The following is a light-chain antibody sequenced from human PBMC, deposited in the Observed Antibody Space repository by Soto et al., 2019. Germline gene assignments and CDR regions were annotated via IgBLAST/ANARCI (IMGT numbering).Light chain of an antibody. Sequence: EIVMTQSPATLSVSPGERATLSCRASQSVSSNLAWYQQKPGQAPSLLIYGASTRATGIPARFSGSGSGAQFNLTISSLQSEDFVVYYCQQYNNWPPWTFGQGTKVEIK. CDR1: QSVSSN. CDR2: GAS. J-gene: IGKJ1*01. CDR3: QQYNNWPPWT. V-gene: IGKV3-15*01.